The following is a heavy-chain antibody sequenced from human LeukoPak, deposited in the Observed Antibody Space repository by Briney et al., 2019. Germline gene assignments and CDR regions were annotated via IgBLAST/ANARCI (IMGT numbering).Heavy chain of an antibody. CDR2: MYNSGST. Sequence: SQTLSLTCTVSGGSIISYYWSWIRQPPGKGLEWIGYMYNSGSTNYNPSLKSRVTISIDTSKNQVSLRLSSVTAANTAVYYCARQGSGGISFDGWGQVTMVTVSS. CDR1: GGSIISYY. J-gene: IGHJ3*01. CDR3: ARQGSGGISFDG. V-gene: IGHV4-59*08. D-gene: IGHD1-26*01.